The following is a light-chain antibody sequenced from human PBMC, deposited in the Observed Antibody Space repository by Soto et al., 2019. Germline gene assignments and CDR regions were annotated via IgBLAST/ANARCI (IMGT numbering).Light chain of an antibody. V-gene: IGLV2-14*01. CDR2: EVS. CDR3: SSYTSSHTGV. J-gene: IGLJ2*01. Sequence: QSVLTQPASVSGSPGQSITISCTGSRSDVGGYNYVSWYQQHPGKAPQVLIYEVSNRPSGVSNRFSGSKSGNTASLTISGLQADDEADYYCSSYTSSHTGVFGGGTKLTVL. CDR1: RSDVGGYNY.